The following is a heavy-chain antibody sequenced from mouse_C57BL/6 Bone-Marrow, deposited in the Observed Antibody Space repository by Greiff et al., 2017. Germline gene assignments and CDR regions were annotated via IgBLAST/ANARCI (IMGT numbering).Heavy chain of an antibody. V-gene: IGHV1-50*01. CDR1: GYTFTSYW. CDR2: IDPSDSYT. Sequence: VQLQQPGAELVKPGASVKLSCKASGYTFTSYWMQWVKQRPGQGLEWIGEIDPSDSYTNYNQKFTGKATLTVDSSSSPAYMQLSSLTSEDSAVYYCGAFPFDYWGQGTTLTVSS. J-gene: IGHJ2*01. CDR3: GAFPFDY.